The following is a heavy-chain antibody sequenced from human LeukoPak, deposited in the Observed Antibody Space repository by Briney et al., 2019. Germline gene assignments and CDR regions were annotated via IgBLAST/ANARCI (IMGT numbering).Heavy chain of an antibody. CDR3: ARGNKWSFDD. D-gene: IGHD2-15*01. CDR1: GFTLSTYW. Sequence: GGSLRLSCVASGFTLSTYWMHWVRQAPGKGLVWVSRINSDGSATSYADSVMVRFTISRDSAKNTLYLQMNSLRPEDTAVYYCARGNKWSFDDWGQGTLVTVSS. J-gene: IGHJ4*02. V-gene: IGHV3-74*01. CDR2: INSDGSAT.